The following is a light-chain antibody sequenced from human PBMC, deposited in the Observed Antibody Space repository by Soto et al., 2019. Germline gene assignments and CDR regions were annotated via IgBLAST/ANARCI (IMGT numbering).Light chain of an antibody. CDR3: LQYTSYST. V-gene: IGKV1-5*03. J-gene: IGKJ2*01. CDR1: QSISDW. Sequence: DLQMTQSPSTLSASVGDRVTITCRASQSISDWLAWYQQKQGKDPKLLIYRASSLESGVPSRFSGGGAGTEFTLTISNLQPDDFATYYCLQYTSYSTFGQGTKLDIK. CDR2: RAS.